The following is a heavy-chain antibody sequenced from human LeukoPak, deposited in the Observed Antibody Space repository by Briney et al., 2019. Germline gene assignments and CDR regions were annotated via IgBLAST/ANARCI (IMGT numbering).Heavy chain of an antibody. CDR2: IHPNAGDT. CDR3: AKSPTGSAAGAADN. J-gene: IGHJ4*02. Sequence: ASVKVSCKASGYTFTGYYLHWVRQAPGQGLGWMGWIHPNAGDTNYAQKFQGRVTMTRDTSISTAYMELSRLTSDDTAVYYCAKSPTGSAAGAADNWGQGTLVTVSS. CDR1: GYTFTGYY. V-gene: IGHV1-2*02. D-gene: IGHD6-13*01.